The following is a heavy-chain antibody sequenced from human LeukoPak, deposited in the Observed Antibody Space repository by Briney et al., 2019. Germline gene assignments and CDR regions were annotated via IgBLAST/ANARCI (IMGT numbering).Heavy chain of an antibody. D-gene: IGHD3-10*01. J-gene: IGHJ4*02. V-gene: IGHV4-59*01. Sequence: PSETLSLTCTVSGGSISSYYWSWIRQPSGKGLEWIGYIYYSGSTNYNPSLKSRVTISVDTSKNQFSLKLSSVTAADTAVYYCARSYYGSGSYYNPFLWGQGTLVTVSS. CDR3: ARSYYGSGSYYNPFL. CDR2: IYYSGST. CDR1: GGSISSYY.